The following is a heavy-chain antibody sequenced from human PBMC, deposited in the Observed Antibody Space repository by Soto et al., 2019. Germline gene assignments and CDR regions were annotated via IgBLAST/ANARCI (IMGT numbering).Heavy chain of an antibody. J-gene: IGHJ5*02. D-gene: IGHD6-13*01. CDR2: IYYSGST. CDR3: ARVFSDSSSFFDP. V-gene: IGHV4-31*03. CDR1: GGSSSSGNYY. Sequence: SETLSLTCTVSGGSSSSGNYYWSWIRQHPGKGLEWIGYIYYSGSTSYNPSLKSRVTISVDTSKNHFSLKLSSVTAADTAVYYCARVFSDSSSFFDPWGQGTLVTVSS.